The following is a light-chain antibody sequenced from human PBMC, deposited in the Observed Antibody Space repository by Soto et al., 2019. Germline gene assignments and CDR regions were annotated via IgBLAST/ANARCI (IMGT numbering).Light chain of an antibody. CDR3: QQSRNWPPLT. V-gene: IGKV3-11*01. J-gene: IGKJ4*01. CDR2: AAS. CDR1: QSVSSY. Sequence: EMVLTQSQAPLSLSPGERATLSCRASQSVSSYLAWYQQKLGQAPRLLIYAASNRSTGIPARFSGSAFGTDFPLTTSSLEPEDFPVYYCQQSRNWPPLTFGGGTKVEIK.